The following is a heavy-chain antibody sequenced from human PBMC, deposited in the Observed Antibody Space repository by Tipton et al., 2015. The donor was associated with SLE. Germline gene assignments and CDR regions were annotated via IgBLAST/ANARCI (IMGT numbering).Heavy chain of an antibody. CDR3: ARDPLYSSSPPFDY. Sequence: QSGPEVKKPGASVKVSCKASGYTFTGYYMHWVRRAPGQGLEWMGRINPNSGGTNYAQKFQGRVTMTRDTSISTAYMELSRLRSDDTAVYYCARDPLYSSSPPFDYWGQGTLVTVSS. D-gene: IGHD6-6*01. J-gene: IGHJ4*02. CDR2: INPNSGGT. V-gene: IGHV1-2*06. CDR1: GYTFTGYY.